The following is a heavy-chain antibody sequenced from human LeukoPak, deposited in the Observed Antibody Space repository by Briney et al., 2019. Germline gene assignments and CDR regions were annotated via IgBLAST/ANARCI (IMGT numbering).Heavy chain of an antibody. J-gene: IGHJ3*02. CDR2: TYYRSKWYN. Sequence: SQTLSLTCAISGDSVSSNSAAWNWISQSPSRGLEWLGRTYYRSKWYNDYAVSVKSRITINPDTSKNQFSLQLNSVTPEDTAVYYCARGPRDGYPIGDAFDIWGQGTMVTVSS. D-gene: IGHD5-24*01. V-gene: IGHV6-1*01. CDR1: GDSVSSNSAA. CDR3: ARGPRDGYPIGDAFDI.